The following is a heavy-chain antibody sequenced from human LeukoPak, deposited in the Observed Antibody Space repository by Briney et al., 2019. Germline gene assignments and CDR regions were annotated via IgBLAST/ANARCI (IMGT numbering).Heavy chain of an antibody. CDR3: ARAPLTTATSDYFDL. D-gene: IGHD4-17*01. CDR1: GGSISTNDYF. V-gene: IGHV4-30-4*01. J-gene: IGHJ4*02. CDR2: IHYSGIT. Sequence: SETLSLTCTVSGGSISTNDYFWSWIRQSPEKGLEWIGYIHYSGITKSDPSLESRLTLSVDTSKNQFSLRLTSVTAADTAVYYCARAPLTTATSDYFDLWGLGTLVTVSS.